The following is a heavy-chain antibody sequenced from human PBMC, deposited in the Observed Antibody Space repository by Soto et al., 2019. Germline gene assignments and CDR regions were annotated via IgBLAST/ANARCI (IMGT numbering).Heavy chain of an antibody. Sequence: SGPTLVNPTQTLPLTCTFSGFSRRTNGIRLSWINQPPGKALEWLARSDWDDDKFYSTSLKTRLTISKDTSKNQVVLTMTNMDPVDTATYYCARMGSGYDLPHFDYWGQGTLVTVSS. D-gene: IGHD5-12*01. CDR1: GFSRRTNGIR. J-gene: IGHJ4*02. V-gene: IGHV2-70*04. CDR2: SDWDDDK. CDR3: ARMGSGYDLPHFDY.